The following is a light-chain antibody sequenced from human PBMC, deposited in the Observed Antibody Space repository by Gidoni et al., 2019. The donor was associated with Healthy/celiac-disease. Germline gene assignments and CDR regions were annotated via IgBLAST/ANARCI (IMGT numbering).Light chain of an antibody. CDR1: QSISSW. CDR2: KAS. Sequence: DIQMTQSPSTLSASVGDRVTITCRASQSISSWLAWYQQKPGKAPKLLIYKASSLESGVPSRFSGSGSGTEFTLTISSLQPDDCATYYCQQYKSYSPWTFGQGTKVEIK. J-gene: IGKJ1*01. CDR3: QQYKSYSPWT. V-gene: IGKV1-5*03.